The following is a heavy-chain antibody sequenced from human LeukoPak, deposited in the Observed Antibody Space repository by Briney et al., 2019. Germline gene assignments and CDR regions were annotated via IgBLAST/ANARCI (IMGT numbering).Heavy chain of an antibody. Sequence: PGGSLRLSCAASGFTFSSYAMSWVRQAPGKGLEWVSAISGSGGSTYYADSVKGRFTISRDNAKNSLYLQMNSLRAEDTAVYYCARLGGNWGYYFDYWGQGTLVTVSS. CDR2: ISGSGGST. CDR3: ARLGGNWGYYFDY. CDR1: GFTFSSYA. D-gene: IGHD4-23*01. J-gene: IGHJ4*02. V-gene: IGHV3-23*01.